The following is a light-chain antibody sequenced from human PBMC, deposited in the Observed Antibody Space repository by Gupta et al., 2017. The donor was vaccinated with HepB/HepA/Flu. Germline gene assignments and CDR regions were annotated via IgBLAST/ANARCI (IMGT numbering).Light chain of an antibody. CDR3: AAWDDSLSGLVL. V-gene: IGLV1-47*01. J-gene: IGLJ2*01. CDR1: NSNIGTKY. Sequence: QSVLTQPPSASGTPGQRVTISCSGSNSNIGTKYVYWYQQLPGAAPKLLIFRNNQRLSGVPDRFSDSKSGTSASLAISGLRSEDEADYYCAAWDDSLSGLVLFGGGTKVTVL. CDR2: RNN.